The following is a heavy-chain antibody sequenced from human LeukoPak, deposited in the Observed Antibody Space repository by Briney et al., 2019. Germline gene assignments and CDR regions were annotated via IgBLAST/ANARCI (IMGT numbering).Heavy chain of an antibody. V-gene: IGHV4-59*01. CDR3: ARDFKYYYDRGTSAFDI. J-gene: IGHJ3*02. Sequence: SSETLSLTCTVSGGSISSYYWSWIRQPPGKGLEWIGYIYYSGNTKHNPSLKSRVTISVDPSKNQFSLKLSSVTAADSAVYYCARDFKYYYDRGTSAFDIWGQGKLVTVSS. CDR1: GGSISSYY. D-gene: IGHD3-10*02. CDR2: IYYSGNT.